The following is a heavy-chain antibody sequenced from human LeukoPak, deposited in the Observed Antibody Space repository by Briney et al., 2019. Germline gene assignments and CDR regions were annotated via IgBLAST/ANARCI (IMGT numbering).Heavy chain of an antibody. CDR2: INHSGST. J-gene: IGHJ4*02. Sequence: SETLSLTCAVYGGSFSGYYWSWIRQPTEKGLEWIGEINHSGSTNYNPSLKSRVTISVDTSKNQFSLKLSSVTAADTAVYYCARGPYYYDSSGYYSRWVQGTLVTVSS. CDR1: GGSFSGYY. V-gene: IGHV4-34*01. D-gene: IGHD3-22*01. CDR3: ARGPYYYDSSGYYSR.